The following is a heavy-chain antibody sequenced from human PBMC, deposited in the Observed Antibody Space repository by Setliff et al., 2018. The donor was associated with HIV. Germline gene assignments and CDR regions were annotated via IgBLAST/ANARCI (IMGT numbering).Heavy chain of an antibody. CDR2: INPQTGGT. D-gene: IGHD3-3*01. CDR1: GYTLSSHY. J-gene: IGHJ4*02. Sequence: ASVKVSCKASGYTLSSHYIHWVRQAPGHRPEWVGWINPQTGGTNFAQKFQGKITMTSDTSVSTVFIELSRLKSDDTALYYCARDLRNSNTLFGVLNFVFDLWGQGTLVTVS. CDR3: ARDLRNSNTLFGVLNFVFDL. V-gene: IGHV1-2*02.